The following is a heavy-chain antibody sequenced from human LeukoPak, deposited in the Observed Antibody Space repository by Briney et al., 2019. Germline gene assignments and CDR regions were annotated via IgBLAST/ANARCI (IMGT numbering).Heavy chain of an antibody. V-gene: IGHV3-21*01. J-gene: IGHJ4*02. Sequence: GGSLRLSCAASGFTFSSYSMNWVRQAPGKGLEWVSSISSSSSYIYYADSVKGRFTISRDNAKNSLYLQMNSLRAEDTAVYYCARVGYCSSTSCQRGFDYWGQGTLVTVSS. CDR1: GFTFSSYS. D-gene: IGHD2-2*01. CDR2: ISSSSSYI. CDR3: ARVGYCSSTSCQRGFDY.